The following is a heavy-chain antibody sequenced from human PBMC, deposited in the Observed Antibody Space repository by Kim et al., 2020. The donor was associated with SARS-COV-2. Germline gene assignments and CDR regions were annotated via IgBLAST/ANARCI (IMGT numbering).Heavy chain of an antibody. Sequence: NPSLKSRVTISVDTSKNQFSLKLSSVTAADTAVYYCARGPPLYSSSYFDYWGQGTLVTVSS. J-gene: IGHJ4*02. V-gene: IGHV4-34*01. D-gene: IGHD6-6*01. CDR3: ARGPPLYSSSYFDY.